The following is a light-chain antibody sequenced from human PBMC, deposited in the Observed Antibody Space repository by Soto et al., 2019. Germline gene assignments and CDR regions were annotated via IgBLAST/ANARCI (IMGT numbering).Light chain of an antibody. V-gene: IGKV3-20*01. CDR2: GAS. CDR1: QSVSSSY. Sequence: EIVLTQSPGTLSLSPGKRATLSCRASQSVSSSYLAWYQQKPGQAPRLLIYGASSRATGIPDRFSGSRSGTDFTLTISRLELEVFELYYCQQYVSSSQWTFGQGTKSDIK. CDR3: QQYVSSSQWT. J-gene: IGKJ1*01.